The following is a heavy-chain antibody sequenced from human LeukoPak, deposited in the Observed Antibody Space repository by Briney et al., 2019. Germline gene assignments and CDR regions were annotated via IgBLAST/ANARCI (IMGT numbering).Heavy chain of an antibody. Sequence: GGSLRLSCAASGFTFSSYSMNWVRQAPGKGLEWVSSISSSSSSYIYYADSVKGRFTISRDNAKNSLYLQMNSLRAEDTAVYYCARYYDSSGYYYWGQGTLVTVSS. CDR2: ISSSSSSYI. J-gene: IGHJ4*02. V-gene: IGHV3-21*03. D-gene: IGHD3-22*01. CDR3: ARYYDSSGYYY. CDR1: GFTFSSYS.